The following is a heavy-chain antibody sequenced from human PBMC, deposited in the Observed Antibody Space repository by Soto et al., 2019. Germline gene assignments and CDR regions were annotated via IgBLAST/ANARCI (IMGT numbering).Heavy chain of an antibody. J-gene: IGHJ5*02. CDR3: ARGQSGYDFNWFDP. CDR1: GGSISSGGYY. D-gene: IGHD5-12*01. CDR2: IYHSGST. V-gene: IGHV4-30-2*01. Sequence: SETLSLTCTVSGGSISSGGYYWSWIRQHPGKGLEWIGYIYHSGSTYYNPSLKSRVTISVDRSKNQFSLKLSSVTAADTAVYYCARGQSGYDFNWFDPWGQGTLVTVSS.